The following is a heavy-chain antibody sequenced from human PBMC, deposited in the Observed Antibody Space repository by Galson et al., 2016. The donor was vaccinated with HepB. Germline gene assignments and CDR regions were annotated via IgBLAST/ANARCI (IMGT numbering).Heavy chain of an antibody. CDR2: FNPEDAGS. V-gene: IGHV1-24*01. CDR3: ATDTGRLYFGDHRGGGAY. Sequence: SVKVSCKVSRNIRSEMIIHWVRQAPERGLEWLGGFNPEDAGSIYAQRFQGRFTMTEDTSTNTAYMELSRQRREDTAVYYCATDTGRLYFGDHRGGGAYWGQGTLVAVSS. D-gene: IGHD2/OR15-2a*01. CDR1: RNIRSEMI. J-gene: IGHJ4*02.